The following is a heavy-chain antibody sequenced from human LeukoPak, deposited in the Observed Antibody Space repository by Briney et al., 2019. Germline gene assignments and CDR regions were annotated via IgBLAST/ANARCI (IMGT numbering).Heavy chain of an antibody. Sequence: ASVKVSCKASGYTFTSYAMHWVRQAPGQRLEWMGWINAGNGNTKYSQKFQGRVTITRDTSASTAYMELSSLRSEDTAVYYCASTSPNYDFWSGYYTGMGYWGQGTLVTVSS. CDR3: ASTSPNYDFWSGYYTGMGY. CDR1: GYTFTSYA. V-gene: IGHV1-3*01. CDR2: INAGNGNT. D-gene: IGHD3-3*01. J-gene: IGHJ4*02.